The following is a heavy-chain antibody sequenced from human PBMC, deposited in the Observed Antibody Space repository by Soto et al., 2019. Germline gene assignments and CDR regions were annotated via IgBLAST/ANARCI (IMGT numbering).Heavy chain of an antibody. CDR2: INPNSGGT. CDR1: GYTFTGYY. V-gene: IGHV1-2*02. Sequence: ASVKVSCEASGYTFTGYYMHWLRQSPGQGLEWMGWINPNSGGTNYAQKFQVRVTMTRDTSISTAYMELSRLRSDDTAVYYCARDNYVKHSSGWPRVSRWFDPWGQGTLVTVSS. CDR3: ARDNYVKHSSGWPRVSRWFDP. D-gene: IGHD6-25*01. J-gene: IGHJ5*02.